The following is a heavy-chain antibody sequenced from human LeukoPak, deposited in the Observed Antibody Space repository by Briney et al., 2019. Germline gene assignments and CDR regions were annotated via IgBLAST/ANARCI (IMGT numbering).Heavy chain of an antibody. CDR2: IYYSGST. D-gene: IGHD6-19*01. J-gene: IGHJ2*01. CDR3: ARSRTIAVAGGSRYFDL. V-gene: IGHV4-59*08. Sequence: PSETLSLTCTVSGGSISSYYWSWIRQPPGKGLEWIGYIYYSGSTNYNPSLKSPVTISVDTSKNQFSLKLSSVTAADTAVYYCARSRTIAVAGGSRYFDLWGRGTLVTVSS. CDR1: GGSISSYY.